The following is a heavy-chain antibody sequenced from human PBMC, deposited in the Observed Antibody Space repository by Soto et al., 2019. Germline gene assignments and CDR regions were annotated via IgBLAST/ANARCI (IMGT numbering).Heavy chain of an antibody. CDR3: AKDRGVEVTTRFFAY. J-gene: IGHJ4*02. CDR2: ISYDGRNK. D-gene: IGHD4-17*01. CDR1: GFTFSSYG. Sequence: GGSLRLSCAASGFTFSSYGMHWVRQAPGKGLEWVAVISYDGRNKNYADSVKGRFTISRDNSKNTLYLQMNSLRAEDTAVYYCAKDRGVEVTTRFFAYWGQGTLVTVSS. V-gene: IGHV3-30*18.